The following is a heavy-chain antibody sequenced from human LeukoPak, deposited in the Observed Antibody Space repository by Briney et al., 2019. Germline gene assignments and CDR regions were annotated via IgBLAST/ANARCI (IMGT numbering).Heavy chain of an antibody. D-gene: IGHD6-6*01. CDR1: GGSISSYY. Sequence: SETLSLTCTVSGGSISSYYWSWIRQPAGKGLEWIGRIYSSGNTNYNPSLMRRVTMSVDTSKNQFSLKLSSVTAADTAVYYCARARYSSSPRAFDIWGQGTVVTVSS. J-gene: IGHJ3*02. V-gene: IGHV4-4*07. CDR2: IYSSGNT. CDR3: ARARYSSSPRAFDI.